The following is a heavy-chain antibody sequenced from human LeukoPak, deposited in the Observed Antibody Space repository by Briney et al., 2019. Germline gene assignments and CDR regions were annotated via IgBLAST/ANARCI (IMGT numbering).Heavy chain of an antibody. Sequence: EASVKVSRKASGYTFTGHYMHWARQAPGQGLEWMGRIIPILGIANYAQKFQGRVTITADKSTGTAYMELSSLRSEDTAVYYCARATYYDYVWGTERPGPFDYWGQGTLVTVSS. CDR2: IIPILGIA. CDR3: ARATYYDYVWGTERPGPFDY. V-gene: IGHV1-69*04. J-gene: IGHJ4*02. CDR1: GYTFTGHY. D-gene: IGHD3-16*01.